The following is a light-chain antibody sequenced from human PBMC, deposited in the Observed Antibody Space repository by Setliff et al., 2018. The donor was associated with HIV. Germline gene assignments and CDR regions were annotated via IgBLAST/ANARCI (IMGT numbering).Light chain of an antibody. V-gene: IGLV6-57*01. CDR2: EDN. Sequence: NFMLTQPHSVSESPGTTVTISCTRSSGSIASNYVQWYQQRPGSFPTTVIYEDNQRPSGVPDRFSGSIDSSSNSASLTISGLKTEDEAAYYCQSYDSSNHEVFGGGTKVTVL. J-gene: IGLJ3*02. CDR1: SGSIASNY. CDR3: QSYDSSNHEV.